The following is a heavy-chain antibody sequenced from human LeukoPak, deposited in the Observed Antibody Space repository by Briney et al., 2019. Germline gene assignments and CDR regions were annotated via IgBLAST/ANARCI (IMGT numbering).Heavy chain of an antibody. CDR3: ARGGGILWFGELPNFDY. J-gene: IGHJ4*02. V-gene: IGHV1-8*03. D-gene: IGHD3-10*01. CDR1: GYTFTGYY. CDR2: MNPNSGNT. Sequence: ASVKVSCKASGYTFTGYYMHWVRQAPGQGLEWMGWMNPNSGNTGYAQKFQGRVTITRNTSISTAYMELSSLRSEDTAVYYCARGGGILWFGELPNFDYWGQGTLVTVSS.